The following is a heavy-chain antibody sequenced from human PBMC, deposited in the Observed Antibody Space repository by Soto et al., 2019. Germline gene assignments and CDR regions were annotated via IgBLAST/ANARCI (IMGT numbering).Heavy chain of an antibody. CDR2: IYYTGST. D-gene: IGHD3-3*01. CDR3: ARDDGYYRLYDY. J-gene: IGHJ4*02. V-gene: IGHV4-30-4*01. Sequence: QVRLQESGPGLVKPSQTLSLTCTVSGGSISSGDYFWSWVRQPPGKGLEWIGYIYYTGSTSYNPSLKSRITMSVYPSKNQFSLKVSSVTAADTAVYFCARDDGYYRLYDYWGQGTLVTVSS. CDR1: GGSISSGDYF.